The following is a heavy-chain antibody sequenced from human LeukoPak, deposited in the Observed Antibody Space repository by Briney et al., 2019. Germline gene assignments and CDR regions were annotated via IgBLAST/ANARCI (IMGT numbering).Heavy chain of an antibody. Sequence: VASVKVSCKASGYTFTGYYMHWVRQAPGQGLEWMGWINPNSGGTNYAQKFQGRVTMTRDTSISTAYMELSRLRSDDTAVYYCAIVATISDAFDIWGQGTMVTVSS. CDR2: INPNSGGT. V-gene: IGHV1-2*02. J-gene: IGHJ3*02. CDR1: GYTFTGYY. D-gene: IGHD5-12*01. CDR3: AIVATISDAFDI.